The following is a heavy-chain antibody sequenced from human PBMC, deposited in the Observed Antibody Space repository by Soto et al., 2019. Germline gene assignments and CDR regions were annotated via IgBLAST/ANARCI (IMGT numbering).Heavy chain of an antibody. Sequence: PSETLSLTCTVSGCSISSGGYYWSWIRQHPGKGLERVGDIYYRWSTYYNPSLKSRVTISVDTSKNQFSLELSSVTAADTAVYYCARDGGNDYGDYHDAFDIWGQGTMVTVSS. D-gene: IGHD4-17*01. J-gene: IGHJ3*02. CDR2: IYYRWST. V-gene: IGHV4-31*03. CDR1: GCSISSGGYY. CDR3: ARDGGNDYGDYHDAFDI.